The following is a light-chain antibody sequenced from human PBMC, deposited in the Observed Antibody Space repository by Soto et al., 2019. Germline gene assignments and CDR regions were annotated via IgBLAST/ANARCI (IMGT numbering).Light chain of an antibody. CDR3: EQYDNWPRT. CDR1: QSVSNN. J-gene: IGKJ1*01. CDR2: GAS. Sequence: EIVMTQSPATLSVSPGERATLSFRASQSVSNNLAWYQQKPGQDPRLLIYGASSRAAGIPPRFSAGGSGTEFTLTISSLQSEDFAVYYCEQYDNWPRTFGQGTKVGIK. V-gene: IGKV3-15*01.